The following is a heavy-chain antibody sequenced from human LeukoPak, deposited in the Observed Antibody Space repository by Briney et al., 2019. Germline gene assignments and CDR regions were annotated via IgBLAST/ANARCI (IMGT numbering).Heavy chain of an antibody. CDR3: ARVFSGSGSSGSFDC. CDR1: GFTFSNYA. Sequence: GGSLRLSRTASGFTFSNYAMHWVRPAPGKGVEWVADIWDGASNKYSAESVKGRFTISRDNSKNTLYLQMNSLKAEDTAVYYCARVFSGSGSSGSFDCWGQGTLVTVSS. CDR2: IWDGASNK. V-gene: IGHV3-33*01. J-gene: IGHJ4*02. D-gene: IGHD3-3*01.